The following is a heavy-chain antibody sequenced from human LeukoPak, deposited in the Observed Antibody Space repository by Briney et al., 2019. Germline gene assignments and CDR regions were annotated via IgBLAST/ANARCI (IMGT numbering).Heavy chain of an antibody. CDR1: GFTFSSYE. J-gene: IGHJ6*02. CDR3: ARDLLLWFGELFSDYYYYGMDV. D-gene: IGHD3-10*01. Sequence: PGGSLRLSCAASGFTFSSYEMNWVRQAPGKGREWVSYISSSGSTIYYADSVKGRFTISRDNAKNSLYLQMNSLRAEDTAVYYCARDLLLWFGELFSDYYYYGMDVWGQGTTVTVSS. V-gene: IGHV3-48*03. CDR2: ISSSGSTI.